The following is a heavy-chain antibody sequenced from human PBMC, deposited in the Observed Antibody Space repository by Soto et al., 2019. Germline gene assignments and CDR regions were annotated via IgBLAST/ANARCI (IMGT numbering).Heavy chain of an antibody. CDR1: GGSISSGGYY. D-gene: IGHD2-15*01. CDR3: ARAKGECSGGSCYSDEYYGMDV. Sequence: SETLSLTCTVSGGSISSGGYYWSWIRQHPGKGLEWIGYIYYSGSTYYNPSLKSRVTISVDTSKNQFSLKLSSVTAADTAVYYCARAKGECSGGSCYSDEYYGMDVWGQGTTVTVSS. CDR2: IYYSGST. V-gene: IGHV4-31*03. J-gene: IGHJ6*02.